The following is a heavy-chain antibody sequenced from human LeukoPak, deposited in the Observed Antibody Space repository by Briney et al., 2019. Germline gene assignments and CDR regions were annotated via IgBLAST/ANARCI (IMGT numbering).Heavy chain of an antibody. V-gene: IGHV1-2*02. CDR1: GGTFSSYA. CDR2: INPNSGGT. J-gene: IGHJ6*03. Sequence: ASVKVSCKASGGTFSSYAISWVRQTPGQGLEWMGWINPNSGGTNYAQKFQGRVTMTRDTSISTAYMELSRLRSDDTAVYYCARVYHYYYYYMDVWGKGTTVTVSS. CDR3: ARVYHYYYYYMDV.